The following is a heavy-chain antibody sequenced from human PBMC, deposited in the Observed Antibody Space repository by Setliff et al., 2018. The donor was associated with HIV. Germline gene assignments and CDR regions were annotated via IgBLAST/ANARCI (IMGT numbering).Heavy chain of an antibody. CDR1: GYSISSGYY. CDR2: IYHHGTT. J-gene: IGHJ6*02. V-gene: IGHV4-38-2*01. D-gene: IGHD4-17*01. CDR3: ARGGPTVAFGLDV. Sequence: PSETLSLTCAVSGYSISSGYYWGWIRQPPGKGLEWIGNIYHHGTTYYYPSLKGRVTISLDTSNNQFSLNLNSVTAADTAVYYCARGGPTVAFGLDVWGQGTTVTDSS.